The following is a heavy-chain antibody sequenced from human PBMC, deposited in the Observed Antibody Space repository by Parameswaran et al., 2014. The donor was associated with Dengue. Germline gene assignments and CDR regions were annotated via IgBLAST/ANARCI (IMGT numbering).Heavy chain of an antibody. Sequence: WVRQAPGQGLEWMGWINPNSGGTNYAQKFQGWVTMTRDTSISTAYMELSRLRSDDTAVYYCARGWGSSGYYLLYYFDYWGQGTLVTVSS. CDR3: ARGWGSSGYYLLYYFDY. CDR2: INPNSGGT. D-gene: IGHD3-22*01. J-gene: IGHJ4*02. V-gene: IGHV1-2*04.